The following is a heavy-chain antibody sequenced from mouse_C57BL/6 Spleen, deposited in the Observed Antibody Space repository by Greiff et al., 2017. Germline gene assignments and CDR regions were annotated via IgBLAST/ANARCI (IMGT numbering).Heavy chain of an antibody. Sequence: VQLQQSGAELVRPGTSVKMSCKASGYTFTNYWIGWAKQRPGHGLEWIGDIYPGGGYTNYNEKFKGKATLTADKSSSAAYMQFSSLTSEDSAIYYCARWGTTVPYFDYWGQGTTLTVSS. CDR1: GYTFTNYW. D-gene: IGHD1-1*01. V-gene: IGHV1-63*01. CDR3: ARWGTTVPYFDY. CDR2: IYPGGGYT. J-gene: IGHJ2*01.